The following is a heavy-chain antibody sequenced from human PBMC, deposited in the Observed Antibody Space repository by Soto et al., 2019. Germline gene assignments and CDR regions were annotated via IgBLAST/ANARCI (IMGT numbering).Heavy chain of an antibody. CDR1: GLTFTSSA. CDR2: IVVGSGNS. CDR3: AADPDIVGATFLDFDY. V-gene: IGHV1-58*01. Sequence: ASVKVSCKAAGLTFTSSAVQCVRQARGQRLEWPGWIVVGSGNSNYAQKFQERVTITRDMSTSTAYMELSSLRSEDTAVYYCAADPDIVGATFLDFDYWGQGTPVTVSS. D-gene: IGHD1-26*01. J-gene: IGHJ4*02.